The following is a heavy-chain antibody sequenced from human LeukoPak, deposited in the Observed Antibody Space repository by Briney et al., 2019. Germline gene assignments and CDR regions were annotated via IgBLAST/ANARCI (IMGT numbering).Heavy chain of an antibody. V-gene: IGHV4-59*01. CDR3: ARDRRVAEPHSIVVVPAAAYYYYGMDV. J-gene: IGHJ6*02. D-gene: IGHD2-2*01. CDR1: GGSISSYY. CDR2: IYYSGST. Sequence: SETLSLTCTVSGGSISSYYWSWIRQPPGKGLEWIGYIYYSGSTNYNPSLKSRVTISVDTSKNQFSLKLSSVTAADTAVYYCARDRRVAEPHSIVVVPAAAYYYYGMDVWGQGTTVTVSS.